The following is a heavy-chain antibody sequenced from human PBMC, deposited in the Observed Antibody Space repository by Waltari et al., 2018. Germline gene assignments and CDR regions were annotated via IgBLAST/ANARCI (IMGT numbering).Heavy chain of an antibody. CDR2: IGGTHSNI. V-gene: IGHV3-21*03. J-gene: IGHJ5*02. CDR3: TRDLYGSGGDWFDP. CDR1: GFRFSDYA. Sequence: EERLVESGGGLVKPGGSLRPPWVASGFRFSDYAMNWLRQAPGTGLEWLSSIGGTHSNIFYAESVRGRFTVSRDNSKNSLYLEMSNVRAEDTGLYYCTRDLYGSGGDWFDPWGQGTLVTVSS. D-gene: IGHD3-10*01.